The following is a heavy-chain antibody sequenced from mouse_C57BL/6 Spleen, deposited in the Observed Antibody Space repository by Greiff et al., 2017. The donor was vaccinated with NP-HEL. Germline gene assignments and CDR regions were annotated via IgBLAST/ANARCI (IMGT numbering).Heavy chain of an antibody. CDR1: GYAFSSSW. CDR3: ARGYGSSLAWFAY. Sequence: QVQLQQSGPELVKPGASVKISCKASGYAFSSSWMNWVKQRPGKGLEWIGRIYPGDGDTNYNGKFKGKATLTADKSSSTAYMQLSSLTSEDSAVYFCARGYGSSLAWFAYWGQVTLVTVSA. J-gene: IGHJ3*01. D-gene: IGHD1-1*01. CDR2: IYPGDGDT. V-gene: IGHV1-82*01.